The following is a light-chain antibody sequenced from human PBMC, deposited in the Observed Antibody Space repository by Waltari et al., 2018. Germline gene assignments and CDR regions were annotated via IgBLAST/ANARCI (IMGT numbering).Light chain of an antibody. V-gene: IGKV1-5*03. Sequence: DIQMPQSPSTLSASVGDRLTITCRASQSINTWLAWYQQKPGNAPKLLISKASSLESEVPSRFSGSGFGTEFTLTISSLQPDDSATFYCQRYSTYPPTFGGGTKVEIK. CDR2: KAS. CDR1: QSINTW. J-gene: IGKJ4*01. CDR3: QRYSTYPPT.